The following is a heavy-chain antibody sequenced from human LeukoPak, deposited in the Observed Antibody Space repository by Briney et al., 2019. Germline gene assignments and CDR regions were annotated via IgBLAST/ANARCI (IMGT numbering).Heavy chain of an antibody. Sequence: GASVKVSCKASGYTFTSYYMHWVRQAPGQGLEWMGIINPSGGSTSYAQKFQGRVTITRDTSASTAYMELSSLRSEDTAVYYCARADCASIAVAGPTTYWFDPWGQGTLVTVSS. CDR1: GYTFTSYY. CDR2: INPSGGST. J-gene: IGHJ5*02. V-gene: IGHV1-46*01. D-gene: IGHD6-19*01. CDR3: ARADCASIAVAGPTTYWFDP.